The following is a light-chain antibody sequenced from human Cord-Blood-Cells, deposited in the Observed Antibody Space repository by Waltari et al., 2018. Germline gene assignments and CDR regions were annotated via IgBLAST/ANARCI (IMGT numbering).Light chain of an antibody. J-gene: IGLJ2*01. Sequence: QSALTQPPSASGSPGQSVTISCTGTSSDVGGYNYVSWYQQHPGKAPKLMSYEVSQRPSGVPDRFSGSKSGNTASLTVSGLQAEDEADYYCSSYASSNNLVFGGGTKLTVL. CDR3: SSYASSNNLV. V-gene: IGLV2-8*01. CDR2: EVS. CDR1: SSDVGGYNY.